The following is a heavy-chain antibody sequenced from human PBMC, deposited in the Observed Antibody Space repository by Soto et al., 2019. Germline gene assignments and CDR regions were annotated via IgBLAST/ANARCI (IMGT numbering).Heavy chain of an antibody. D-gene: IGHD5-18*01. V-gene: IGHV1-69*06. J-gene: IGHJ3*02. CDR1: GGTFSSYA. CDR3: AWCKTSMAGDAFDI. CDR2: IIPIFGTA. Sequence: QVQLVQSGAEVKKPGSSVKVSCKASGGTFSSYAISWVRQAPGQGLEWMGGIIPIFGTANYAQKFQGRVTSTADKATSTAYMELMSLRSEDTDVYYCAWCKTSMAGDAFDIWGQGTMVTVSS.